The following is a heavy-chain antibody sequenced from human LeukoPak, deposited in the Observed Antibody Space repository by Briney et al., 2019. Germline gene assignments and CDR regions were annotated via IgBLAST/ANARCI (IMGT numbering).Heavy chain of an antibody. CDR2: INHSGSS. Sequence: SETLSLTCVVYGESFTDYQWSWIRQPPGMGLEWIGEINHSGSSNYNPSLKSRVTISVDTSKNQFSLKLSSVTAADTAVYYCARGPINILEWLLYFDYWGQGTLVTVSS. D-gene: IGHD3-3*01. CDR3: ARGPINILEWLLYFDY. V-gene: IGHV4-34*01. CDR1: GESFTDYQ. J-gene: IGHJ4*02.